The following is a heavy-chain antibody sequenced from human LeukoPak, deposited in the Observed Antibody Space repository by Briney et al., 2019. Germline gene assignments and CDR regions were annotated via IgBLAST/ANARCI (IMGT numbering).Heavy chain of an antibody. CDR3: AKDFFYYYDSSGYYPFDY. CDR2: IWYDGSNK. Sequence: GGSLRLSCAASGFTFSSYGMHWVRQAPGKGLEWVAVIWYDGSNKYYADSVKGRFTISRGNSKNTLYLQMNSLRAEDTAVYYCAKDFFYYYDSSGYYPFDYWGQGTLVTVSS. J-gene: IGHJ4*02. D-gene: IGHD3-22*01. V-gene: IGHV3-33*06. CDR1: GFTFSSYG.